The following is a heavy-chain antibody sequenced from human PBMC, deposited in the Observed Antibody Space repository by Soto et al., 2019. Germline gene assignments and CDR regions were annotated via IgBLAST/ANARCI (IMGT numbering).Heavy chain of an antibody. V-gene: IGHV3-48*03. CDR2: ISTTSTT. CDR1: GFSFSNYE. J-gene: IGHJ4*02. Sequence: PGGSLRLSCAASGFSFSNYEMNWFRQAPGKGLEWVSFISTTSTTYYADSVKGRFTFSRDNAKNSLFLQMNSLRAEDTAVYYCARGYSIGYGFDYWGQGTLVTVSS. D-gene: IGHD5-18*01. CDR3: ARGYSIGYGFDY.